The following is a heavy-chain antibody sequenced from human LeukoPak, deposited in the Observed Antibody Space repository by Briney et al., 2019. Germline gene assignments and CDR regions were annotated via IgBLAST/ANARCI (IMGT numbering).Heavy chain of an antibody. J-gene: IGHJ4*02. D-gene: IGHD3-22*01. CDR2: IWYDGSDK. CDR1: GFTFSSYG. Sequence: GGSLRLSCEVPGFTFSSYGMHWVRQAPGKGLEWVAVIWYDGSDKYYADSVKGRFSISRDNSKNTLYLQMNSLRAEDTAVYYCARELPPVVNFYFDSWGQGTLVTVSS. V-gene: IGHV3-33*01. CDR3: ARELPPVVNFYFDS.